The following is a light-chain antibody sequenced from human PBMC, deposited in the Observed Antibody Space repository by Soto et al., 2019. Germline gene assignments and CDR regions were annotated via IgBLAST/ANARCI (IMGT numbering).Light chain of an antibody. V-gene: IGKV3D-15*01. CDR3: QQYDNWFWT. Sequence: EIVLTQSPATLSLSPGERATLYFSASQSVGNNLAWYQQKPGQAPGLLIYEASTRATGIPARFSGSGSGTDFTLTIASLQSEDVAVYYCQQYDNWFWTFGQGTKVDNK. J-gene: IGKJ1*01. CDR1: QSVGNN. CDR2: EAS.